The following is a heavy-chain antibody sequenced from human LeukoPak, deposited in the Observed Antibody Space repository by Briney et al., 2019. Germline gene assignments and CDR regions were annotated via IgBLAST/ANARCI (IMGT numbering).Heavy chain of an antibody. CDR1: GYTFTGYY. Sequence: GASVKVSCKASGYTFTGYYMHWVRQAPGQGLEWMGWINPNSGGTNYAQKFQGRVTMTRDTSISTAYMELNRLRSDDTAVYYCARDYSSSWYSLYYFDYWGQGTLVTVSS. CDR2: INPNSGGT. V-gene: IGHV1-2*02. J-gene: IGHJ4*02. CDR3: ARDYSSSWYSLYYFDY. D-gene: IGHD6-13*01.